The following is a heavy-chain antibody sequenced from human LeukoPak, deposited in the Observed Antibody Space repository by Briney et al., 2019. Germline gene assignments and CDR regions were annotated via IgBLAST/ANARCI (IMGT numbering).Heavy chain of an antibody. J-gene: IGHJ4*02. V-gene: IGHV3-23*01. CDR2: ILGSGGST. Sequence: GASLRLSCAAFGFTFSNYAMSWVRQAPGEGLEWVSAILGSGGSTYYADSVKGRFTVSRDNSKSTLYLQMNSLRAEDTALYYCAKWGDYDVLTGYYVPDYWGQGTLVTVSS. CDR1: GFTFSNYA. CDR3: AKWGDYDVLTGYYVPDY. D-gene: IGHD3-9*01.